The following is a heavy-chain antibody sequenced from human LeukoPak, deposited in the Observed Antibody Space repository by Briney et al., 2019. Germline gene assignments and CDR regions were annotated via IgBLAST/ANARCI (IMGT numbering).Heavy chain of an antibody. CDR1: GFTFSSYA. D-gene: IGHD6-13*01. CDR2: IKPDGTTK. CDR3: ARSIPYGTTWYGRSDY. V-gene: IGHV3-7*03. Sequence: GGSLRLSCAASGFTFSSYAMHWVRQAPGKGLEWVANIKPDGTTKFYVDSVKGRFTISRDNALNSLYLQMNSLRAEDTAIYYCARSIPYGTTWYGRSDYWGQGTLVTVSS. J-gene: IGHJ4*02.